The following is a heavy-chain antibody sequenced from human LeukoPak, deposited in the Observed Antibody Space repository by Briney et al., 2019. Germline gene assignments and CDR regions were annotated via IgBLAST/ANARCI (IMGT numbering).Heavy chain of an antibody. D-gene: IGHD2-15*01. CDR3: ARVKDKIRYCSGGSCYSNFDY. CDR2: ISAYNGNT. CDR1: GYTFTSYG. V-gene: IGHV1-18*01. J-gene: IGHJ4*02. Sequence: GASVKVSCKASGYTFTSYGISWVRQAPGQGLEWMGWISAYNGNTNYAQKRQGRVTMTTDTSTSTAYMELRSLRSDDTAVYYCARVKDKIRYCSGGSCYSNFDYWGQGTLVTVSS.